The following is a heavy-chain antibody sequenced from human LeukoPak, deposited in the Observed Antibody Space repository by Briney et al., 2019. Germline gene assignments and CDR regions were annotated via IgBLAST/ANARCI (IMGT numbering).Heavy chain of an antibody. CDR2: ISYDGSNK. Sequence: GGSLRLSCAASGFTFSSYAMHWVRRAPGKGLEWVAVISYDGSNKYYADSVKGRFTISRDNSKNTLYLQMNSLRAEDTAVYYCARDPDSSGYYAYYFDYWGQGTLVTVSS. CDR1: GFTFSSYA. D-gene: IGHD3-22*01. V-gene: IGHV3-30-3*01. CDR3: ARDPDSSGYYAYYFDY. J-gene: IGHJ4*02.